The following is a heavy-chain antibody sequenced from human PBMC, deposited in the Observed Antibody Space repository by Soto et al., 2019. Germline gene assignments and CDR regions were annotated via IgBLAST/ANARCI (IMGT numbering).Heavy chain of an antibody. CDR3: TRYTYTSRYSYYGMDV. CDR1: GFTFSTYG. D-gene: IGHD2-2*01. Sequence: GGSLRLSCAASGFTFSTYGMNWVRQAPGKGLEWLSSISDSGHYIYYADSVKGRFTISRDNAKNSLFLQMNSLRGEDTGVYYCTRYTYTSRYSYYGMDVWGHGTTVTVSS. CDR2: ISDSGHYI. J-gene: IGHJ6*02. V-gene: IGHV3-21*03.